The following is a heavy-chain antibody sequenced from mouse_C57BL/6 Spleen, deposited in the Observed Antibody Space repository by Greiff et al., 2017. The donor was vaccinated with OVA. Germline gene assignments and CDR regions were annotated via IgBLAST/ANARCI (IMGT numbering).Heavy chain of an antibody. CDR2: IDPETGGT. D-gene: IGHD1-1*01. Sequence: QVQLQQSGAELVRPGASVTLSCKASGYTFTDYEMHWVKQTPVHGLEWIGAIDPETGGTAYNQKFKGKAILTADKSSSTAYMELRSLTSEDSAVYYCTRPYGSSNWYFDVWGTGTTVTVSS. V-gene: IGHV1-15*01. CDR3: TRPYGSSNWYFDV. CDR1: GYTFTDYE. J-gene: IGHJ1*03.